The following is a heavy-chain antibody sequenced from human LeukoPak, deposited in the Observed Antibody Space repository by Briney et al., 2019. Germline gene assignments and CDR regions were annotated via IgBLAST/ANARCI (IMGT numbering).Heavy chain of an antibody. CDR2: ISERGGST. CDR1: GFTFSSYA. Sequence: GSPRLSCAASGFTFSSYAMSWVRQAPGKGLEWVSGISERGGSTNYADSVKGRFIISRDTSKNTVYLQMNSLRVEDTAVYYCGKTTTGYSSGRYPGWPVDYWGQGTLVTVSS. J-gene: IGHJ4*02. D-gene: IGHD3-22*01. CDR3: GKTTTGYSSGRYPGWPVDY. V-gene: IGHV3-23*01.